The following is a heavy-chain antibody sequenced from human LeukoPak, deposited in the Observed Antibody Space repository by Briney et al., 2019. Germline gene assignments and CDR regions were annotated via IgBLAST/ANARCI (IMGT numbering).Heavy chain of an antibody. Sequence: PSETLSLTCTVSGGSISSYYRSWIRQPAGKGLEWIGRIYTSGSTNYNPSLKSRVTMSVDTSKNQFSLKLSSVTAADTAVYYCARVRTSSGDYDFDYWGQGTLVTVSS. V-gene: IGHV4-4*07. CDR2: IYTSGST. CDR3: ARVRTSSGDYDFDY. CDR1: GGSISSYY. J-gene: IGHJ4*02. D-gene: IGHD4-17*01.